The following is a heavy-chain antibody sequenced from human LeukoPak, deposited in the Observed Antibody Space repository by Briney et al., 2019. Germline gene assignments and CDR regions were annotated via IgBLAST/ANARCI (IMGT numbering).Heavy chain of an antibody. V-gene: IGHV3-23*01. Sequence: PGGSLRLSCAASGFTFSSYAMSWVRQAPGKGLEWVSAISGSGGSTYYADSVKGRFTISRDNSKNTLYLQMNSLRAEDTAVYYCAKEPCDILTGYFSMGYWGQGTLVTVSS. CDR2: ISGSGGST. CDR3: AKEPCDILTGYFSMGY. J-gene: IGHJ4*02. D-gene: IGHD3-9*01. CDR1: GFTFSSYA.